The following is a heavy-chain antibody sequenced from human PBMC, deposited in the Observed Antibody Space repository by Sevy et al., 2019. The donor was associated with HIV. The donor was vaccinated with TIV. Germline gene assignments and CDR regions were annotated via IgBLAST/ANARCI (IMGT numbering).Heavy chain of an antibody. CDR3: IAANTWQDY. V-gene: IGHV3-74*01. D-gene: IGHD2-15*01. CDR1: GFTFSSYW. Sequence: GGSLRLSCAASGFTFSSYWMHWVRQAPGKGPVWVSGVNSDGSSTNYADSVKGQFTMSRDSAKNTLYLQMNSLRAEDTAGYFCIAANTWQDYWGQGTLVTVSS. J-gene: IGHJ4*02. CDR2: VNSDGSST.